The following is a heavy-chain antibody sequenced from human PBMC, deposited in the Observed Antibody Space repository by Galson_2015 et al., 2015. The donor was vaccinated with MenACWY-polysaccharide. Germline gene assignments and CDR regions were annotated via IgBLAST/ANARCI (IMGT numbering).Heavy chain of an antibody. J-gene: IGHJ4*02. V-gene: IGHV6-1*01. CDR3: ASQGIAVAGVIDY. D-gene: IGHD6-19*01. CDR1: GDSVSSHSAA. Sequence: CAISGDSVSSHSAAWNWIRQSPLRGLEWLGRTYYRSKWYKYYALPVKSRMTINVDTAKNQFSLQLNSVTPEDTAMYYCASQGIAVAGVIDYWGQGTLVTVSS. CDR2: TYYRSKWYK.